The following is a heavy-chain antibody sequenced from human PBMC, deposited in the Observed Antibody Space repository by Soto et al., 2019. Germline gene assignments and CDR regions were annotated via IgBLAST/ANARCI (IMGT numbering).Heavy chain of an antibody. Sequence: SVKVSCKASGYTFTGYPISWVRQAPGQGLEWMGLINPSGGSTNYAQKFQGRVTITADESTSTAYMELSSLRSEDTAVYYCARGRYSSSWNYWGQGTLVTVSS. V-gene: IGHV1-69*13. D-gene: IGHD6-13*01. CDR1: GYTFTGYP. CDR2: INPSGGST. J-gene: IGHJ4*02. CDR3: ARGRYSSSWNY.